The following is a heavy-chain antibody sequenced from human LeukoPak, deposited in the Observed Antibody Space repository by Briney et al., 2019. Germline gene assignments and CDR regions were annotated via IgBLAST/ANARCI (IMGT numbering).Heavy chain of an antibody. Sequence: GGSLRLSCAASGFIFSNYGMHWVRQAPGKGLKWVAFIRYDAITQYYADSVKGRFTISRDNSKNTLYLQMNSLRAEDAAIYYCAKDKLWGEDYFDYWGQGTLVTVSS. CDR1: GFIFSNYG. CDR2: IRYDAITQ. D-gene: IGHD3-16*01. V-gene: IGHV3-30*02. CDR3: AKDKLWGEDYFDY. J-gene: IGHJ4*02.